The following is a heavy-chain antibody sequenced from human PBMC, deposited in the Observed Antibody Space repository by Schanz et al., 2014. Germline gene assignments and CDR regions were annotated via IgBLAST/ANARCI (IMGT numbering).Heavy chain of an antibody. CDR1: GFTFSNHG. CDR2: IWYDGSNE. D-gene: IGHD6-19*01. Sequence: VHLLESGGGVVQPGRSLRLSCAASGFTFSNHGMHWVRQSPGKGLEWVALIWYDGSNEYYADTVKGRFTISRDNPKKTLYLQMNSLRAEDTAVYYCARDHQWLARYCIDVWGKGTTVTVSS. V-gene: IGHV3-33*01. J-gene: IGHJ6*03. CDR3: ARDHQWLARYCIDV.